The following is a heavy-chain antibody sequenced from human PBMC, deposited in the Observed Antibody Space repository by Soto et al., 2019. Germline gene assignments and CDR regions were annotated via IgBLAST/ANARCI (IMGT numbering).Heavy chain of an antibody. CDR1: GFTFSSSG. D-gene: IGHD6-19*01. Sequence: QVQLVESGGGVVQPGRSLSLSCAASGFTFSSSGIHWVRQAPGKGLEWVAVISYDGGNKYYVDSVKGRFTISRDNSKNTLYLQMNSLRAEDTAVYYCATDFSGWYGSSEYGFWGQGTLVTVSS. V-gene: IGHV3-30*03. CDR2: ISYDGGNK. CDR3: ATDFSGWYGSSEYGF. J-gene: IGHJ4*02.